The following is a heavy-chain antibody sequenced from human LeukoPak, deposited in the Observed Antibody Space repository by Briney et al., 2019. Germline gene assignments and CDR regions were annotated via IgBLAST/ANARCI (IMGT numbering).Heavy chain of an antibody. Sequence: PGGSLRLSCAASGFTFSSYAMRWVRQAPGKGLEWVSSISGSGGSTYYADSVKGRFTISRDNSKNTVYLQMNSLRAEDTAVYYCATPAPLRPQESNFDYWGQGTLVTVSS. CDR1: GFTFSSYA. CDR3: ATPAPLRPQESNFDY. CDR2: ISGSGGST. D-gene: IGHD6-25*01. J-gene: IGHJ4*02. V-gene: IGHV3-23*01.